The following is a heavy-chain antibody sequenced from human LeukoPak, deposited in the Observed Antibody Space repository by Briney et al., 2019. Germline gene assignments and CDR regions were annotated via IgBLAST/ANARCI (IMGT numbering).Heavy chain of an antibody. V-gene: IGHV4-4*07. D-gene: IGHD3-10*01. Sequence: PSETLSLTCSVSGSSISSYYWSWVRQPAGKGLEWIGRIYSTGSTNYSPSLKSRVTVSVDTSKNQFSLKLSSVTAADTAVYYCARDQGLLWFGEAPEDAFDIWGQGTMVTVSS. J-gene: IGHJ3*02. CDR1: GSSISSYY. CDR3: ARDQGLLWFGEAPEDAFDI. CDR2: IYSTGST.